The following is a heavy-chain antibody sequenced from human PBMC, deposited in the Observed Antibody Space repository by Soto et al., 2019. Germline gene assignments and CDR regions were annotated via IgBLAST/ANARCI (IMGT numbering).Heavy chain of an antibody. CDR2: INPNNGDT. J-gene: IGHJ4*02. D-gene: IGHD3-10*01. Sequence: QVQLVQSGAEVEKPGASVKVSCKTSGYFFTSRYIHWVRLAPGRGLEWMGRINPNNGDTNSPQKFQGRVTMTSDTSISTAYMEMSGLRSDDTALYYCAREITYGGGSFSLGLWGQGTLVTVSS. CDR1: GYFFTSRY. V-gene: IGHV1-2*06. CDR3: AREITYGGGSFSLGL.